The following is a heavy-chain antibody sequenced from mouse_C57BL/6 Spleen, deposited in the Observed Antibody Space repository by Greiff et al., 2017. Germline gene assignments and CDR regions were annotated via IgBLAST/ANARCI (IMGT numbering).Heavy chain of an antibody. D-gene: IGHD2-4*01. V-gene: IGHV2-6-1*01. CDR2: IWSDGST. CDR1: GFSLTSYG. J-gene: IGHJ4*01. CDR3: ARHYDYDGAMDY. Sequence: VKLMESGPGLVAPSQSLSITCTVSGFSLTSYGVHWVRQPPGKGLEWLVVIWSDGSTTYNSALKSRLSISKDNSKSQVFLKMNSLQTDDTAMYYCARHYDYDGAMDYWGQGTSVTVSS.